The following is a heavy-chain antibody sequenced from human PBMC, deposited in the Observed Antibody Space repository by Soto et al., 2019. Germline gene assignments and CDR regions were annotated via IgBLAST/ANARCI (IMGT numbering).Heavy chain of an antibody. Sequence: SETLSLTCTVSGASISSYYWSWIRQPPGKGLEWIGYISYSGNTKDNPSLKGRVTISEDTSKNQFSLKLSSVTAADTAVYYCASGANAYSYAGLGFWGQGILVTVSS. CDR3: ASGANAYSYAGLGF. V-gene: IGHV4-59*08. J-gene: IGHJ4*02. D-gene: IGHD4-4*01. CDR1: GASISSYY. CDR2: ISYSGNT.